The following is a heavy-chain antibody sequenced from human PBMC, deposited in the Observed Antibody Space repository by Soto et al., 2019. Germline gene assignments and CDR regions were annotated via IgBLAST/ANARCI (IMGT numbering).Heavy chain of an antibody. CDR1: GFTFSSYA. J-gene: IGHJ5*02. V-gene: IGHV3-23*01. Sequence: GGSLRLSCAASGFTFSSYAMSWVRQAPGKGLEWVSAISGSGGSTYYADSVKGRFTISRDNSKNTLYLQMNSLRAEDTAVYYCAKDSDVAWGSGYDWGYNWFDPWGQGTLVTVSS. CDR2: ISGSGGST. CDR3: AKDSDVAWGSGYDWGYNWFDP. D-gene: IGHD5-12*01.